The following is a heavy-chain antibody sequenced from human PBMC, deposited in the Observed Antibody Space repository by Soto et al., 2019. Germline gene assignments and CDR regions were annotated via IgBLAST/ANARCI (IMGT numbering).Heavy chain of an antibody. Sequence: GASVKVSCKASGYTFTSYAMHWVRQAPGQRLEWMGWINAGNGNTKYSQKFQGRVTITRDTSASTAYMELSSLRSEDTAVYYCARGRRGYYDILTGYYSVDWFDPWGQGTLVTVSS. J-gene: IGHJ5*02. CDR2: INAGNGNT. CDR3: ARGRRGYYDILTGYYSVDWFDP. D-gene: IGHD3-9*01. CDR1: GYTFTSYA. V-gene: IGHV1-3*01.